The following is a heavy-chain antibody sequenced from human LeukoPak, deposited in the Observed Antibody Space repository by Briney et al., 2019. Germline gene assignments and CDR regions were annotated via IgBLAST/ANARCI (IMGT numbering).Heavy chain of an antibody. CDR2: MNPNRGNA. V-gene: IGHV1-8*01. D-gene: IGHD4-17*01. CDR3: ARLNGDYGDNNLFAP. Sequence: ASVKVSCKASGYTFTSYDIIWLRQATGQGLEWMGWMNPNRGNAGDAHKFHRRSTITRNTSISTAYMELSRMRSEDTAVYYCARLNGDYGDNNLFAPWGEGTLVTVSS. J-gene: IGHJ5*02. CDR1: GYTFTSYD.